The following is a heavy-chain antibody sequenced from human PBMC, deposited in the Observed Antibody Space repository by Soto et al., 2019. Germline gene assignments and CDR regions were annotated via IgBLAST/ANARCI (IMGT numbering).Heavy chain of an antibody. CDR3: AKDMVHCTGTRCARYFEK. V-gene: IGHV4-34*09. CDR2: INHSGIT. J-gene: IGHJ4*02. CDR1: GGSFSGYF. Sequence: SETLSLTCTVSGGSFSGYFWTWIRQPPGKGLEWLAEINHSGITNYNPSVESRVSMSVDTSKNQFSLRLYSVTAEDTAVYYCAKDMVHCTGTRCARYFEKWGRGTLVTVSS. D-gene: IGHD2-8*02.